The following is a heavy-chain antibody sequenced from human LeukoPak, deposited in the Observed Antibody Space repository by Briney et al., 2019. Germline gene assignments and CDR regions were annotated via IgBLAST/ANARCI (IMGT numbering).Heavy chain of an antibody. CDR2: ISYDGSNK. CDR1: GFTFPSHW. D-gene: IGHD2-2*01. V-gene: IGHV3-30*03. CDR3: ARTAYCSSTSCSPYTFDY. J-gene: IGHJ4*02. Sequence: GGSLRLSCAASGFTFPSHWMSWVRQAPGKGLEWVAVISYDGSNKYYADSVKGRFTISRDNSKNTLYLQMNSLRAEDTAVYYCARTAYCSSTSCSPYTFDYWGQGTLVTVSS.